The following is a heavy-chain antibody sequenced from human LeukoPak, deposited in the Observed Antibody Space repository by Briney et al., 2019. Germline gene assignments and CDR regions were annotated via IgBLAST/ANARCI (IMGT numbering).Heavy chain of an antibody. J-gene: IGHJ5*02. CDR2: IYHSGST. CDR3: ARLIGSSWYGGWFDP. Sequence: SETLSLTCAVYGGSFSGYYWSWIRQPPGKGLEWIGEIYHSGSTNYNPSLKSRVTISVDKSKNQFSLKLSSVTAADTAVYYCARLIGSSWYGGWFDPWGQGTLVTVSS. V-gene: IGHV4-34*01. D-gene: IGHD6-13*01. CDR1: GGSFSGYY.